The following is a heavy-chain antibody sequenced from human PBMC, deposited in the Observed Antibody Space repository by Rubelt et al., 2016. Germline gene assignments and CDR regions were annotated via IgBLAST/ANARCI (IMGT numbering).Heavy chain of an antibody. D-gene: IGHD2-15*01. CDR3: ARDSSKEVVAATSQALWAFDI. CDR2: IYYSGST. V-gene: IGHV4-39*07. Sequence: GLEWIGSIYYSGSTYYNPSLKSRVTISVDTSKNQFSLKLSSVTAADTAVYYCARDSSKEVVAATSQALWAFDIWGQGTMVTISS. J-gene: IGHJ3*02.